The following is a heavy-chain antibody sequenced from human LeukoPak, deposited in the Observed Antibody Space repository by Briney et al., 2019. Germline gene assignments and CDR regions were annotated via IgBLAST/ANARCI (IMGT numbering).Heavy chain of an antibody. V-gene: IGHV4-34*01. CDR1: DGSFSGYY. J-gene: IGHJ6*02. CDR2: INHSGST. CDR3: ARKGRFMVRGVIVKDYYYYGMDV. Sequence: SETLSLTCAVYDGSFSGYYWSWIRQPPGKGLEWIGEINHSGSTNYNPSLKSRVTISVDTSKNQFSLKLSSVTAADTAVYYCARKGRFMVRGVIVKDYYYYGMDVWGQGTTVTVSS. D-gene: IGHD3-10*01.